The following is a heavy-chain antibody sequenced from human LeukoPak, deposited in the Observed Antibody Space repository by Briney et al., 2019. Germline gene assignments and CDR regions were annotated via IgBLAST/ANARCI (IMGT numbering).Heavy chain of an antibody. CDR3: ASGDHGDYEVY. D-gene: IGHD4-17*01. V-gene: IGHV3-23*01. J-gene: IGHJ4*02. CDR2: ISGSGGAT. CDR1: GFTFNTYG. Sequence: GGSLRLSCAASGFTFNTYGMSWVRQAPGKGLEWVSGISGSGGATYYADSVKGRFTISRDDPHNTLYLQMNSLRPEDTAVYDCASGDHGDYEVYWGQGTLVTVSS.